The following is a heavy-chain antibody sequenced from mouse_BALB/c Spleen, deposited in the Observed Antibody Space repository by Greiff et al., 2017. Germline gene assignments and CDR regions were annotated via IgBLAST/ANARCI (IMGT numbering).Heavy chain of an antibody. Sequence: EVKVVESGGGLVKPGGSLKLSCAASGFTFSSYAMSWVRQTPEKRLEWVASISSGGSTYYPDSVKGRFTISRDNARNILYLQMSSLRSEDTAMYYCARGQGRVLRAWFAYWGQGTLVTVSA. D-gene: IGHD1-1*01. CDR1: GFTFSSYA. CDR2: ISSGGST. V-gene: IGHV5-6-5*01. J-gene: IGHJ3*01. CDR3: ARGQGRVLRAWFAY.